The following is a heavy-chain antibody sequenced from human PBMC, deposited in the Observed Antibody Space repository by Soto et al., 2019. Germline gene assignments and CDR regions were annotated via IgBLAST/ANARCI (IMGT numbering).Heavy chain of an antibody. V-gene: IGHV1-18*04. D-gene: IGHD3-16*01. CDR2: INDDTGNT. J-gene: IGHJ4*02. CDR3: ARLGASYGPSSH. CDR1: GYTFGNYG. Sequence: QVQLVQSGGEVRKPGASVKVSCKASGYTFGNYGISWVRQAPGQGLEWMGWINDDTGNTKYAQNLQGRVTMTTATSTSKVDMELRSLRAADTARYDCARLGASYGPSSHWGQGTLVTVSS.